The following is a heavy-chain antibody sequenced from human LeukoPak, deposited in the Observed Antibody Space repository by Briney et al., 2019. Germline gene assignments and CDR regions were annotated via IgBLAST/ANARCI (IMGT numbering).Heavy chain of an antibody. Sequence: GGSLRLSCAASGFTFDDYAMHWVRQAPGKGLEWVSYTSSSSSTIYYADSVKSRFTISRDNAKNSLYLQMNSLRAEDTAVYYCARLRYYGMDVWGQGTTVTVSS. J-gene: IGHJ6*02. CDR1: GFTFDDYA. CDR2: TSSSSSTI. CDR3: ARLRYYGMDV. V-gene: IGHV3-48*04.